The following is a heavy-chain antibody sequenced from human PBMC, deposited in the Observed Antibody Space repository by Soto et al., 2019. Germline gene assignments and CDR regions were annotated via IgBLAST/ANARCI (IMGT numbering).Heavy chain of an antibody. V-gene: IGHV3-23*01. Sequence: GGSLRLSCAASGFTFSSYAMSWVRQAPGKGLEWVSAISGSGGSTYYADSVKGRFTISRDNSKNTLYLQMNSLRAEDTAVYYCAKDEFSYIQRRYNWNFFRGHWFDPWGQGTLVTVSS. CDR1: GFTFSSYA. J-gene: IGHJ5*02. CDR2: ISGSGGST. D-gene: IGHD1-7*01. CDR3: AKDEFSYIQRRYNWNFFRGHWFDP.